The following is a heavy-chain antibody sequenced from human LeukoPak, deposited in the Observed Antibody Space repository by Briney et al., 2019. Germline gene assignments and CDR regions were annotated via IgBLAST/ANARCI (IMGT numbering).Heavy chain of an antibody. CDR3: ARGDWGDASDI. J-gene: IGHJ3*02. D-gene: IGHD7-27*01. CDR1: GFTFNDFA. CDR2: ISANNGNT. V-gene: IGHV1-18*01. Sequence: ASVKVSCKASGFTFNDFAFNWARQAPGQGLEWMGWISANNGNTHYTQKFQGRVTMTTDTSTSATYMEMRSLRSDDTAMYYCARGDWGDASDIWGQGTLVTVSS.